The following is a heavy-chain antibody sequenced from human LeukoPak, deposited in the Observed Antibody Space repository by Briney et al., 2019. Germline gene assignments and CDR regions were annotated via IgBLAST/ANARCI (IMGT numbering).Heavy chain of an antibody. CDR1: GFTFSSYG. CDR2: ISYGGSNK. Sequence: GGSLRLSCAASGFTFSSYGMHWVRQAPGKGLEWVAVISYGGSNKYYADSVKGRFTISRDNSKNTPYLQMNSLRAEDTAVYYCAKDLVDTMVRGVAYYYGMDVWGQGTTVTVSS. J-gene: IGHJ6*02. D-gene: IGHD3-10*01. V-gene: IGHV3-30*18. CDR3: AKDLVDTMVRGVAYYYGMDV.